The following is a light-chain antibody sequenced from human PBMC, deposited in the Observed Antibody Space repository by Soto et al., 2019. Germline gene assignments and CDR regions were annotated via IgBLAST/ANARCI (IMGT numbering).Light chain of an antibody. CDR1: QDIGKS. Sequence: DIQMTQSPSSLSASVGDRVTSSCQANQDIGKSLNWYRQKPGEAPELLIYAASNLETGVPSRFSGGGSGTDFTLTISSLQAEDVATYYCQQYHNLPLTFGGGAKVEMK. J-gene: IGKJ4*01. CDR2: AAS. V-gene: IGKV1-33*01. CDR3: QQYHNLPLT.